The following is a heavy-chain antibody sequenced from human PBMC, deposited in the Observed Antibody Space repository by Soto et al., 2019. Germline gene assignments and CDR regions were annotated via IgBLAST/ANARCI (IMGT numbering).Heavy chain of an antibody. J-gene: IGHJ6*02. V-gene: IGHV4-30-2*06. CDR3: ARDYYGMDV. CDR2: TYQSGSA. Sequence: QLQLQESGSGLVKPSQTLSLTCTVSGGSISSGGYSGTWIRQSPGKGLEWIGYTYQSGSAYYNPSLKSRVTISVDRSKNQFSLNLTSVTAADTAVYYCARDYYGMDVWGQGTTVTVSS. CDR1: GGSISSGGYS.